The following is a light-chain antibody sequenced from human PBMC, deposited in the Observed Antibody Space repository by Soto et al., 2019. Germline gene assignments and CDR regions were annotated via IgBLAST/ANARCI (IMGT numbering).Light chain of an antibody. J-gene: IGLJ2*01. CDR2: DNN. CDR1: SSNIGNNY. Sequence: QSVLTQPPSVSAAPGQKVTISCSGSSSNIGNNYVSWYQQLPGTAPKLLIYDNNKRPSGIPDRFSGFKSGTSATLGITGLQTGDEADYYCGTWDSRLSAVVFGGGTKVTVL. CDR3: GTWDSRLSAVV. V-gene: IGLV1-51*01.